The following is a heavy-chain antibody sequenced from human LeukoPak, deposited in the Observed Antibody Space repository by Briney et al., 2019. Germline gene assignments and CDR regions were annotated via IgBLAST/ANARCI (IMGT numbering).Heavy chain of an antibody. V-gene: IGHV1-24*01. CDR1: GYTLTELS. D-gene: IGHD2-2*01. CDR2: FDPEDGET. J-gene: IGHJ4*02. Sequence: ASMKVSCKVSGYTLTELSMHWVRQAPGKGLEWMGGFDPEDGETIYAQKFQGRVTMTEDTSTDTAYMELSSLRSEDTAVYYCATARYCSSTSCFWSDQYYFDYWGQGTLVTVSS. CDR3: ATARYCSSTSCFWSDQYYFDY.